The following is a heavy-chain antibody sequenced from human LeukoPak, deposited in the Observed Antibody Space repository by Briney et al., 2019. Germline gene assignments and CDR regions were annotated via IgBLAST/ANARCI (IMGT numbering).Heavy chain of an antibody. CDR1: GFTFSDYY. J-gene: IGHJ4*02. Sequence: NPGGSLRLSCAASGFTFSDYYMSWIRQAPGKGLEWVSSMSGSGSTIYYADSVKGRFIISRDNAKNSLYLQMNSLRAEDTAVYYCARHGPLDFWSGYSLDYWGQGTLVTLSS. V-gene: IGHV3-11*04. CDR3: ARHGPLDFWSGYSLDY. D-gene: IGHD3-3*01. CDR2: MSGSGSTI.